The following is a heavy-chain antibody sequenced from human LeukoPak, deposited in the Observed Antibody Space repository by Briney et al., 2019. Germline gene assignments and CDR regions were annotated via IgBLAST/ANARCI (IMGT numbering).Heavy chain of an antibody. V-gene: IGHV3-7*03. Sequence: GGSLRLSCVVSGFTLSSRWMMWVRQAPGEGLEWMTNINRDGSEKNYVDSVKGRFTITRDNAENSLYLQMNSLKVEDSAIYYCATYDSWSGYNIAYWGQGTLVTVSS. CDR1: GFTLSSRW. CDR3: ATYDSWSGYNIAY. D-gene: IGHD3-3*01. J-gene: IGHJ4*02. CDR2: INRDGSEK.